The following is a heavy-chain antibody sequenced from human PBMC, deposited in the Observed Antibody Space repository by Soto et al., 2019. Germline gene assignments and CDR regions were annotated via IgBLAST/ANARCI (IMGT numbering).Heavy chain of an antibody. Sequence: ASVKVSCKASGYTFTGYYMHWVRQAPGQGLEWMGWINPNSGGTNYAQKFQGWVTMTRDTSISTAYMELSRLRSDDTAVYYCARGSSGKYATVDYYYYYGMDVWGQGTTVTVS. V-gene: IGHV1-2*04. J-gene: IGHJ6*02. CDR3: ARGSSGKYATVDYYYYYGMDV. CDR1: GYTFTGYY. CDR2: INPNSGGT. D-gene: IGHD3-22*01.